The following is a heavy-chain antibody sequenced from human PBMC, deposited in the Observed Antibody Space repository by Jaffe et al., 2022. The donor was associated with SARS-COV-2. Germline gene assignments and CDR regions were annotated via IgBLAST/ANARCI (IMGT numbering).Heavy chain of an antibody. V-gene: IGHV3-23*01. Sequence: EVQLLESGGGLVQPGGSLRLSCAASGFTFSSYAMSWVRQAPGKGLEWVSGISGSDGTIFYADSVKGRFTISRDNSKNTLYLQMSSLRGEDRAVYYCAKDRGGIVGLEFDHWGQGILVTVSP. CDR1: GFTFSSYA. D-gene: IGHD3-3*01. CDR3: AKDRGGIVGLEFDH. CDR2: ISGSDGTI. J-gene: IGHJ4*02.